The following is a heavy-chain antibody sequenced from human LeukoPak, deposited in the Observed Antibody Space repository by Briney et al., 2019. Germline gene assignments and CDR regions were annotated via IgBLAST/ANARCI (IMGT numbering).Heavy chain of an antibody. J-gene: IGHJ5*02. CDR3: ARSVVPAALNWFDP. D-gene: IGHD2-2*01. CDR2: IYPGDSDT. Sequence: GEFLKISCKGSGYNFTNYWIGWVRQMPGKGLEWMGIIYPGDSDTRYSPSFQGQATISADKSISTAYLQWSSLKASDTAMYYCARSVVPAALNWFDPWGQGTLVTVSS. CDR1: GYNFTNYW. V-gene: IGHV5-51*01.